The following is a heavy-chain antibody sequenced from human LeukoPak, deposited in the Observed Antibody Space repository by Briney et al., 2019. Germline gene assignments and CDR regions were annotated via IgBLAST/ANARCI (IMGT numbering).Heavy chain of an antibody. J-gene: IGHJ4*02. D-gene: IGHD3-22*01. CDR1: GYTFTHYG. Sequence: GASVKVSCKASGYTFTHYGITWVRHAPGQGLEWMGWISAYNGNTNYAQKLQGRVTMTTDTSTSTAYMELRSLRSDDSAVYYCAREMGPSYDSTGYHVIDYWGQGTLVTVSS. CDR3: AREMGPSYDSTGYHVIDY. CDR2: ISAYNGNT. V-gene: IGHV1-18*01.